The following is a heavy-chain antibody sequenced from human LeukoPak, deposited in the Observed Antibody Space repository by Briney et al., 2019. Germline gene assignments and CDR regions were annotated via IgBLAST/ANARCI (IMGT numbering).Heavy chain of an antibody. CDR1: GFTFSSYG. V-gene: IGHV3-21*01. CDR2: ISSSSSYI. Sequence: GGSLRLSCAASGFTFSSYGMNWVRQTPGKGLEWVSSISSSSSYIYYADSVKGRFTISRDNAKNSLYLQMNSLRAEDTAVYYCAREGPGIRSRGQYYYYAMDVWGQGTTVTVSS. CDR3: AREGPGIRSRGQYYYYAMDV. J-gene: IGHJ6*02. D-gene: IGHD1-14*01.